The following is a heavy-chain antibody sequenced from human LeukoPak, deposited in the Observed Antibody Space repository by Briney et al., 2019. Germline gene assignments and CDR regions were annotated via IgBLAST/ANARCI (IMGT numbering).Heavy chain of an antibody. CDR3: ARDPRLSRIWYFDL. J-gene: IGHJ2*01. V-gene: IGHV1-46*01. CDR2: INPSDGGA. CDR1: GYTFTTHY. Sequence: ASVRVSCKASGYTFTTHYIHWVRQAPGQGLEWMGIINPSDGGASYAQKFQGRLTMSRDTATSTLYMELSSLRSEDTAVYYCARDPRLSRIWYFDLWGRGTLVTASS. D-gene: IGHD2-8*01.